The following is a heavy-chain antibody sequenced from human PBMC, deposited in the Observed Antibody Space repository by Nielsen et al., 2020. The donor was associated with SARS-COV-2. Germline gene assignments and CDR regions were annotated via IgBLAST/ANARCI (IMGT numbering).Heavy chain of an antibody. CDR3: AKDQTMVRGVRYFQH. CDR1: GFTFSSYG. Sequence: GESLKISCAASGFTFSSYGMHWVRQAPGKGLEWVAVISYDGSNKYYADSVKGRFTISRDNSKNTLYLQMNSLRAEDTAVYYCAKDQTMVRGVRYFQHWGQGTLVTVSS. D-gene: IGHD3-10*01. V-gene: IGHV3-30*18. CDR2: ISYDGSNK. J-gene: IGHJ1*01.